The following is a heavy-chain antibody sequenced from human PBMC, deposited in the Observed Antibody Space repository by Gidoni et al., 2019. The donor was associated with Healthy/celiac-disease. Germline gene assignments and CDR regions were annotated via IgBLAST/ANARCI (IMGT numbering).Heavy chain of an antibody. J-gene: IGHJ4*02. CDR1: GFTFSSYA. D-gene: IGHD2-15*01. CDR2: ISGSGGST. V-gene: IGHV3-23*01. CDR3: AKKGIYCSGGSCYEGGFDY. Sequence: EVQLLESGGGLVQPGGSLRLSCAASGFTFSSYAMSWVRQAPGKGLEWVSAISGSGGSTYYADSVKGRCTISRDNSKNTLYLQMNSLRAEDTAVYYCAKKGIYCSGGSCYEGGFDYWGQGTLVTVSS.